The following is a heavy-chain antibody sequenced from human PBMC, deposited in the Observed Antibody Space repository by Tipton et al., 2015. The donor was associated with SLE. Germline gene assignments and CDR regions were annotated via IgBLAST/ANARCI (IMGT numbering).Heavy chain of an antibody. D-gene: IGHD7-27*01. Sequence: TLSLTCAVSGYSISSGYYWGWIRQPPGKGLEWIGSIYHSGSTHFNPSLKRRVTISVDTSKNQFSLKLSSVTAADTAVYYCARVNGELGISDYWGQGTLVTFSS. J-gene: IGHJ4*02. CDR1: GYSISSGYY. V-gene: IGHV4-38-2*01. CDR2: IYHSGST. CDR3: ARVNGELGISDY.